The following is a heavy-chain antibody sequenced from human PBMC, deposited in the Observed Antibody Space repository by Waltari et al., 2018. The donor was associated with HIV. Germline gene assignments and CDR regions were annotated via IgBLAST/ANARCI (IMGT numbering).Heavy chain of an antibody. CDR2: WSYDGSNK. CDR3: ARGGGYSSSYYFDY. CDR1: ASPLGGYP. J-gene: IGHJ4*02. Sequence: QVQLLESGGGVVQHGRSLTLPCVASASPLGGYPLHWVRQAPGKGLEWVAVWSYDGSNKYYADSVKGRFTISRDNSKNTLYLQMNSLRAEDTAVYYCARGGGYSSSYYFDYWGQGTLVTVSS. V-gene: IGHV3-30-3*01. D-gene: IGHD5-12*01.